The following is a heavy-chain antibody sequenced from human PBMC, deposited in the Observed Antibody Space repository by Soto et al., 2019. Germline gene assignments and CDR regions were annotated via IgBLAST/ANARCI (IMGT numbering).Heavy chain of an antibody. CDR1: GFNLSTYG. CDR2: VSFDGRNK. J-gene: IGHJ4*02. Sequence: GGSLRLSCTASGFNLSTYGVHWDRQPPGKGLEWVAVVSFDGRNKYYAGSVEGRFTISRDNSKKTLYLHMNSLRAEDTAVYYCAKEGFYDRTGYYPFDSWGQGTLVTVSS. CDR3: AKEGFYDRTGYYPFDS. D-gene: IGHD3-22*01. V-gene: IGHV3-30*18.